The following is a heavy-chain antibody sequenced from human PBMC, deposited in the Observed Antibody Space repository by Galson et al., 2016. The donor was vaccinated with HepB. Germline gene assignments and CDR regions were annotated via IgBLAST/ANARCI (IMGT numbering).Heavy chain of an antibody. J-gene: IGHJ6*02. Sequence: SETLSLTCNVSGVSVNSSPYSWTWIRQPPGKGLEWIGYIAYIGSTNYNPSLRSRVTISVDTSKSQVFLKLISVTAADTALYYCSRMNTGYDSQNFYYYDMDVWGQGTTVTVSS. V-gene: IGHV4-61*01. CDR1: GVSVNSSPYS. CDR3: SRMNTGYDSQNFYYYDMDV. D-gene: IGHD5-12*01. CDR2: IAYIGST.